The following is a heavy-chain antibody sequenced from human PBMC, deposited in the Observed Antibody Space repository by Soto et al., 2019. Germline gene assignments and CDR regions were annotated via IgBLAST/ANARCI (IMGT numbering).Heavy chain of an antibody. V-gene: IGHV1-2*04. Sequence: GASVKVSCKASGLTFTGYYMHSVQQAPGQGLEWMGWINPNSGGTNYAQKFQGWVTMTRDTSISTAYLELSRLRSDDTAVYYCATAGYCSSTSCYDYYGMDVWGQGTTVTVSS. CDR2: INPNSGGT. CDR1: GLTFTGYY. CDR3: ATAGYCSSTSCYDYYGMDV. J-gene: IGHJ6*02. D-gene: IGHD2-2*03.